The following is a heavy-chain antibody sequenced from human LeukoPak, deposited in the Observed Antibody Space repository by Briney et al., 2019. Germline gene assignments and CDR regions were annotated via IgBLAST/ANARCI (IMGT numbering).Heavy chain of an antibody. D-gene: IGHD4-17*01. J-gene: IGHJ4*02. Sequence: PGGSLRLSCAASGFTFSSYSMNWVRQAPGKGLEWVSSISSSSSYIYYADSVKGRFTISRDNAKNSLYLQMNSLRAEDTAVYYRARAPGDYDLHFDYWGQGTLVTVSS. V-gene: IGHV3-21*01. CDR2: ISSSSSYI. CDR1: GFTFSSYS. CDR3: ARAPGDYDLHFDY.